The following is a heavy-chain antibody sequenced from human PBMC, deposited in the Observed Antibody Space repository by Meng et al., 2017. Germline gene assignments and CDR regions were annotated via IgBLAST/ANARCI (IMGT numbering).Heavy chain of an antibody. J-gene: IGHJ4*02. CDR3: ARGRYSSGWDRFDY. CDR2: IYHSGST. Sequence: VQLQESGPGLVKPSGTLSLTCAVSGGYISSSNWWSWVRQPPGKGLEWIGEIYHSGSTNYNPSLMSRVTISVDKSKNQFSLKLSSVTAADTAVYYCARGRYSSGWDRFDYWGQGTLVTVFS. V-gene: IGHV4-4*02. D-gene: IGHD6-19*01. CDR1: GGYISSSNW.